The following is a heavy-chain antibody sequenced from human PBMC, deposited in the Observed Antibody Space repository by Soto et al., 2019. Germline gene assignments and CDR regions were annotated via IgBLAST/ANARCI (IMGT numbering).Heavy chain of an antibody. CDR1: GFTFSDYA. J-gene: IGHJ4*02. CDR3: AKVGLQWVVTSDFTY. Sequence: VQLVESGGGVVQPGRSLRLSCAASGFTFSDYAMHWVRQAPVKGLEWVAVVSHDGRNTHYVDSVKGRFTVSRDGSKNTVSLEMTSLRAEDTAVYYCAKVGLQWVVTSDFTYWGQGALVTVPS. V-gene: IGHV3-30*18. CDR2: VSHDGRNT. D-gene: IGHD6-19*01.